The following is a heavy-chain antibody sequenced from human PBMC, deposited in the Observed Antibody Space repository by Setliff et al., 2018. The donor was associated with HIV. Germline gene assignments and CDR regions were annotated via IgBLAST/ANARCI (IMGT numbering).Heavy chain of an antibody. CDR2: INQDGSER. CDR1: GFTLSRYW. D-gene: IGHD3-22*01. V-gene: IGHV3-7*03. J-gene: IGHJ3*02. Sequence: GGSLRLSCAASGFTLSRYWMSWVRQAPGQGLEWVANINQDGSERHYVDSVKGRFTISRDNAKNSLYLQMNSLRAEDTALYYCARVLYRGGGYYDSSGYWGDAFDIWGQGTMVTVSS. CDR3: ARVLYRGGGYYDSSGYWGDAFDI.